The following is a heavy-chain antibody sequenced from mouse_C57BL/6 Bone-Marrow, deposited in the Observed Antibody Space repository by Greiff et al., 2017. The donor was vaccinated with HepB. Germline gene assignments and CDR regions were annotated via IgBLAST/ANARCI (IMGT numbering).Heavy chain of an antibody. CDR2: IYPSDSEN. Sequence: QVQLQQPGAELVRPGSSVKLSCKASGYTFTSYWMDWVKQRPGQGLEWIGNIYPSDSENHYNQKFKDKATLTVDKSSSTAYMQLSSLTSEDSAVYYCARSDGSSHFDYWGQGTTLTVSS. D-gene: IGHD1-1*01. CDR1: GYTFTSYW. J-gene: IGHJ2*01. V-gene: IGHV1-61*01. CDR3: ARSDGSSHFDY.